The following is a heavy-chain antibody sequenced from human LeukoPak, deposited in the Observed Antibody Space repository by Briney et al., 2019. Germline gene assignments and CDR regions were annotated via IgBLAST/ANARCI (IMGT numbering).Heavy chain of an antibody. D-gene: IGHD3-3*01. CDR2: ISAYNGNT. CDR3: ATSSTIFGVVDFDY. J-gene: IGHJ4*02. V-gene: IGHV1-18*01. Sequence: GASVKVSCKASGYTFTSYGISWVRQAPGQGLEWMGWISAYNGNTNYAQKLQGRVTMTADTSTSTAYMELRSLRSDDTAVYYCATSSTIFGVVDFDYWGQGTLVTVSS. CDR1: GYTFTSYG.